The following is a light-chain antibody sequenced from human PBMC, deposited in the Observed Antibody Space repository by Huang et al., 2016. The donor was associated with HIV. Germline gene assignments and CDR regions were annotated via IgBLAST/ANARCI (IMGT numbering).Light chain of an antibody. CDR1: QSLLYSDGKTY. V-gene: IGKV2-29*02. Sequence: DSVLTQTPLSLSVTPGQPASISCKSSQSLLYSDGKTYLYWYLQKPGQSPQLVIYELSRRFSGVPDRFSGSGSGTDFTLKISRVEAEDVGVYYCMQGIHLPYTFGQGTKFEIK. J-gene: IGKJ2*01. CDR3: MQGIHLPYT. CDR2: ELS.